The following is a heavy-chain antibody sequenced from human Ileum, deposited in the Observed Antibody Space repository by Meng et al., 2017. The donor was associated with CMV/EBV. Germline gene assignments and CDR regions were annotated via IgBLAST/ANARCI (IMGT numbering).Heavy chain of an antibody. V-gene: IGHV3-7*04. D-gene: IGHD3-22*01. J-gene: IGHJ3*02. CDR2: IKQDGSAI. CDR3: AKDASYDKSGYDPFDI. CDR1: GSTFSSYW. Sequence: GESLKISCVASGSTFSSYWMTWVRQAPGKGLEWVANIKQDGSAINYVDSVKGRFTISRDNAKNSLYLQMNSMRVEDTAVYYCAKDASYDKSGYDPFDIWGQGTLVTVSS.